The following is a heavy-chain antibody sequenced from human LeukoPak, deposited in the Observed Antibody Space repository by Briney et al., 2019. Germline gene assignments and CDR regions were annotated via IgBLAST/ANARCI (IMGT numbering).Heavy chain of an antibody. J-gene: IGHJ4*02. D-gene: IGHD3-9*01. CDR2: ISGSGGST. Sequence: GGSLRLSCAASGFTFSSYAISWVRQAPGKGLEWVSAISGSGGSTYYADSVKGRFTISRDNSKNTLYLQMNSLRAEDTAVYYCATQNFDWLLDRFDYWGQGTLVTVSS. CDR3: ATQNFDWLLDRFDY. CDR1: GFTFSSYA. V-gene: IGHV3-23*01.